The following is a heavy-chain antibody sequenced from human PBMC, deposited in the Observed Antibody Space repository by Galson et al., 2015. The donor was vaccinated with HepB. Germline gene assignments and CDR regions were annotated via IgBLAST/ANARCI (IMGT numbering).Heavy chain of an antibody. D-gene: IGHD6-13*01. CDR3: MWQLSWYTDY. CDR1: GGTFSSYA. Sequence: SVKVSCKASGGTFSSYAISWVRQAPGQGLEWMGRIIPILGIANYAQKFQGRVTITADKSTSTAYMELSSLRSEDTAVYYCMWQLSWYTDYWGQGTLVTVSS. V-gene: IGHV1-69*04. J-gene: IGHJ4*02. CDR2: IIPILGIA.